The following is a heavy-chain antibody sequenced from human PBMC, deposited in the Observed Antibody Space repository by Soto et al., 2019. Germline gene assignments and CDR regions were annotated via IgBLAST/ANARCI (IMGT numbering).Heavy chain of an antibody. CDR2: ITTDKGKT. V-gene: IGHV1-18*01. CDR1: GYTFTSYG. CDR3: ATSSPAFDY. Sequence: GASVKVSCKTSGYTFTSYGISWVRQAPGQGLEWMGWITTDKGKTTYAQKFQGRVAMTTDTSTSTAYMELRSLRSDDTAVYYCATSSPAFDYWGQGTLVTVSS. J-gene: IGHJ4*02.